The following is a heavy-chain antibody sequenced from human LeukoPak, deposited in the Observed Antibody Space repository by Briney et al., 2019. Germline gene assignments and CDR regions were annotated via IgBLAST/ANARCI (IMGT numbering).Heavy chain of an antibody. D-gene: IGHD2-2*02. V-gene: IGHV4-34*01. CDR2: IIHIGST. CDR1: GGSFIGYY. Sequence: SETLSLTCAVYGGSFIGYYWSWICQPPGKGLEWIGEIIHIGSTNYNPPPKSRVTLSVDTSKNKFSLNLSSVTAADTAGYYCARGDAPVVLPAAIRIRRYHYYMDVWGKGTTVTVSS. J-gene: IGHJ6*03. CDR3: ARGDAPVVLPAAIRIRRYHYYMDV.